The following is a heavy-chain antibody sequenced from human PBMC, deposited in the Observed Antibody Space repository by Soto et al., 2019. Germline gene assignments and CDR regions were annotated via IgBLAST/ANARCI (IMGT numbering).Heavy chain of an antibody. CDR1: GGSLSSGCYS. V-gene: IGHV4-30-2*01. CDR3: ARLLELRFDY. CDR2: IYHAWST. D-gene: IGHD3-3*01. J-gene: IGHJ4*02. Sequence: PSATLSLTCAVSGGSLSSGCYSWRWIRHPPGKGLEWIGYIYHAWSTYYNPSLKSRVTISVARSKNQFSLNLSSVTAADTAVYYCARLLELRFDYWGQGTLVTVSS.